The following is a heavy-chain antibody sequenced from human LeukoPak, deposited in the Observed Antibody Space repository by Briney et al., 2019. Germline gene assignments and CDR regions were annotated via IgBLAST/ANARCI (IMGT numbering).Heavy chain of an antibody. V-gene: IGHV3-21*01. CDR1: GFTFSSYN. CDR2: ITSSSTYV. Sequence: GGSLRLSCEASGFTFSSYNMNWVRQAPGKRLEWVSSITSSSTYVFYADSVKGRFTISRDNAKNSLYLQMNSLRAEDTAVYYCARAAVGYSYGKPFDYWGQGTLVTVSS. D-gene: IGHD5-18*01. J-gene: IGHJ4*02. CDR3: ARAAVGYSYGKPFDY.